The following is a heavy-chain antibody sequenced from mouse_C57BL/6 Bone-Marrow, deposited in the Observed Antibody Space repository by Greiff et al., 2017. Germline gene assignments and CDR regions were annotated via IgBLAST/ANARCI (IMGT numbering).Heavy chain of an antibody. CDR3: ARRRLGDYDWFAY. CDR1: GYSFTDYN. CDR2: INPNYGTT. J-gene: IGHJ3*01. Sequence: VQLKQSGPELVKPGASVKISCKASGYSFTDYNMNWVKQSNGKSLEWIGVINPNYGTTSYNQKFKGKATLTVDQSSSTAYMQLDSLTSEDSAVYYCARRRLGDYDWFAYWGQGTLVTVSA. D-gene: IGHD2-4*01. V-gene: IGHV1-39*01.